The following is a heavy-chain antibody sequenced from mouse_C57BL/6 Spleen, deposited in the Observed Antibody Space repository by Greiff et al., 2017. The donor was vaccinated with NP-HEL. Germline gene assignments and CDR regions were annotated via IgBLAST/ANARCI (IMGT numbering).Heavy chain of an antibody. Sequence: VQLQQPGAELVMPGASVKLSCKASGYTFTSYWMHWVKQRPGQGLEWIGEIDPSDSYTNYNQKFKGKSTLTVDKSSSTAYMQLSSLTSEDSAVSYCARSYYSNYDYWGQGTTLTVSS. D-gene: IGHD2-5*01. V-gene: IGHV1-69*01. CDR3: ARSYYSNYDY. J-gene: IGHJ2*01. CDR1: GYTFTSYW. CDR2: IDPSDSYT.